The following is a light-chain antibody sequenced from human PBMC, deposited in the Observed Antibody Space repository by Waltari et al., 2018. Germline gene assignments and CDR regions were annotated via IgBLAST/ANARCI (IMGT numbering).Light chain of an antibody. J-gene: IGKJ5*01. V-gene: IGKV3-15*01. Sequence: EVVMTQSPATLSVSPGERVTLSCRASQSVGYNLAWFQQQPGQAPRLLIYCASTRATDIPDRFSGSGSGTAFTLTISSLQSEDFANYYCQQYNNWQITFGQGTRLDLK. CDR3: QQYNNWQIT. CDR2: CAS. CDR1: QSVGYN.